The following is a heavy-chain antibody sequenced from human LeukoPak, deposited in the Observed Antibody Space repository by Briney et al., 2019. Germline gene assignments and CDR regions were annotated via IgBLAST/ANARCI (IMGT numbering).Heavy chain of an antibody. Sequence: GRSLRLSCAASGFTFSSYGMHWVRQAPGKGLEWVAVIWYDGSNKYYADSVKGRFTISRDNSKNTLYLQMSSLRAEDTAVYYCARQRIVVVPPYYYGMDVWGQGTTVTVSS. CDR2: IWYDGSNK. CDR3: ARQRIVVVPPYYYGMDV. CDR1: GFTFSSYG. J-gene: IGHJ6*02. D-gene: IGHD3-22*01. V-gene: IGHV3-33*01.